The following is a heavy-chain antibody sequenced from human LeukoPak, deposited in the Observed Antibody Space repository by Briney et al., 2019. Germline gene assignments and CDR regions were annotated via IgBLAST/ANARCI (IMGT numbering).Heavy chain of an antibody. CDR1: GFTVSSNY. CDR2: IYSGGST. J-gene: IGHJ4*02. V-gene: IGHV3-53*01. D-gene: IGHD5-12*01. Sequence: GGSLRLSCAASGFTVSSNYMSWVRQARGKGLEWVSVIYSGGSTYYADSVKGRFTISRDNSKNTLYLQMNSLRAEDTAVYYCARESGYDSYFDYWGQGTLVTVSS. CDR3: ARESGYDSYFDY.